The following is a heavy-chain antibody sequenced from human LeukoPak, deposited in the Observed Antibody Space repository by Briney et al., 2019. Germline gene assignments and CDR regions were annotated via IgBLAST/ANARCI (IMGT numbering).Heavy chain of an antibody. CDR1: GFNFSSYS. J-gene: IGHJ3*02. D-gene: IGHD1-26*01. V-gene: IGHV3-21*01. CDR3: ARDHLPREPDAFDI. CDR2: ISSSSSYI. Sequence: GGSLRLSCAASGFNFSSYSMNWVRQAPGKGLEWVSSISSSSSYIYYADSVKGRFTTSRDNAKNSLYLQMNSLRAEDTALYYCARDHLPREPDAFDIWGQGTMVTVSS.